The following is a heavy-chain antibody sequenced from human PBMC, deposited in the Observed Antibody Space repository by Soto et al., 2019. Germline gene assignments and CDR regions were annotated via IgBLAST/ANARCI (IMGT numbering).Heavy chain of an antibody. V-gene: IGHV1-8*01. D-gene: IGHD1-26*01. CDR3: ARCDLSYSYYYYYGMDV. CDR1: GYIFTSYD. J-gene: IGHJ6*02. Sequence: ASVKVSCKASGYIFTSYDINWVRQATGQGLEWMGWMNTNSGNTGYAQNFQGRVTMTRNTSISTAYMELSSLRSEDTAVYYCARCDLSYSYYYYYGMDVWGQGTTVTVS. CDR2: MNTNSGNT.